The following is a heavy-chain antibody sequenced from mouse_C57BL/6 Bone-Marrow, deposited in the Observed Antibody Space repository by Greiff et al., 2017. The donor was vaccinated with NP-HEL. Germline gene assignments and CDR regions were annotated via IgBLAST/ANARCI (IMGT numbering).Heavy chain of an antibody. D-gene: IGHD2-1*01. CDR3: ARGGAIYYGNFDY. CDR2: INPNNGGT. Sequence: EVQLQQSGPELVKPGASVKISCKASGYTFTDYYMNWVKQSHGKSLEWIGDINPNNGGTSYNQKFKGKATLTVDKSSSTAYMELRSLTSEDSAVYYCARGGAIYYGNFDYWGQGTTLTVSS. CDR1: GYTFTDYY. J-gene: IGHJ2*01. V-gene: IGHV1-26*01.